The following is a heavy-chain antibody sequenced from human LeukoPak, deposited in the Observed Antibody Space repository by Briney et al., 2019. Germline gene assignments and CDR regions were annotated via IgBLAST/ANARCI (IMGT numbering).Heavy chain of an antibody. Sequence: SETLSLTCTVSGGSISSYYWSWIRQPPGKGLEWIGYIYYSGSTNYNPSLKSRVTISVDTSKNQFSLKLSSVTAADTAVYYCARVLSRYCSSTSCYTSYYYYYYGMDVWGQGTTVTVSS. D-gene: IGHD2-2*02. CDR2: IYYSGST. CDR3: ARVLSRYCSSTSCYTSYYYYYYGMDV. CDR1: GGSISSYY. V-gene: IGHV4-59*12. J-gene: IGHJ6*02.